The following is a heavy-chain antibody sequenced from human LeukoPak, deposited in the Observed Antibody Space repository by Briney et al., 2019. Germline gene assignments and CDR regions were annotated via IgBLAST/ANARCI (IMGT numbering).Heavy chain of an antibody. CDR3: ARGRGSDGLDV. V-gene: IGHV3-23*01. CDR2: MTGNGGSL. CDR1: GFTFSSYA. Sequence: GGSLRLSCAASGFTFSSYAMSWVRQAPGKGLEWVSGMTGNGGSLYYAGSVKGRFTISRDNSKNTLYVQMNSLRADDTAVYYCARGRGSDGLDVWGQGTTVTVSS. J-gene: IGHJ6*02.